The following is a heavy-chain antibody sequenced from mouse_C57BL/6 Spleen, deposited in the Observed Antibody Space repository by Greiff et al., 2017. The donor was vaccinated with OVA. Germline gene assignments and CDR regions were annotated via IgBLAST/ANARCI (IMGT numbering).Heavy chain of an antibody. V-gene: IGHV1-55*01. CDR2: IYPGSGST. Sequence: QVQLQQSGAELVKPGASVKMSCKASGYTFTSYWITWVKQRPGQGLEWIGDIYPGSGSTNYNEKFKSKATLTVDTSSSTAYMQLSSLTSEDSAVYYCAILPYYCGSSHDYWGQGTTLTVSS. CDR1: GYTFTSYW. D-gene: IGHD1-1*01. J-gene: IGHJ2*01. CDR3: AILPYYCGSSHDY.